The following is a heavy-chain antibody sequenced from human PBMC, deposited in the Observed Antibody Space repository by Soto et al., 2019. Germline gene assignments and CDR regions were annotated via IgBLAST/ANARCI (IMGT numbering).Heavy chain of an antibody. CDR3: AKDLIREGYGDYVQAFDY. D-gene: IGHD4-17*01. J-gene: IGHJ4*02. V-gene: IGHV3-23*01. CDR1: GFTFSSYA. CDR2: ISGSGGST. Sequence: AGGSLRLSCAASGFTFSSYAMSWVRQAPGKGLEWVSAISGSGGSTYYADSVKGRFTISRDNSKNTLYLQMNSLRAEDTAVYYCAKDLIREGYGDYVQAFDYWGQGTLVTVSS.